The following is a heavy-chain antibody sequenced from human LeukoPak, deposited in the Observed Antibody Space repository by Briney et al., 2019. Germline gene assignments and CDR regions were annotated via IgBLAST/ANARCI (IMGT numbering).Heavy chain of an antibody. CDR1: RFTFSTYA. CDR3: TRGPGYHDSSYLDY. D-gene: IGHD3-22*01. V-gene: IGHV3-30*04. CDR2: ISYDEANK. J-gene: IGHJ4*02. Sequence: GGSLRLSCAASRFTFSTYAMHWVRQTPGKGLEWVAVISYDEANKNHADSVKGRFTISRDNSKNTLYLQMNSLRAEDTAVYYCTRGPGYHDSSYLDYWGQGTLVTVSS.